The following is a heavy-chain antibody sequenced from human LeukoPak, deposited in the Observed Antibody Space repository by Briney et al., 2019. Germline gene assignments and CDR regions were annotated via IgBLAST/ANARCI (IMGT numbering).Heavy chain of an antibody. CDR1: GYTFTSYY. CDR3: ARGGSLAVAPHQYCFDY. D-gene: IGHD6-19*01. J-gene: IGHJ4*02. Sequence: ASVKVSCKASGYTFTSYYMHWVRQAPGQGLEWMGIINPSGGSTTYAQNFQGRVTMTRDTSTSAVYMELSSLRSEDTAVYYCARGGSLAVAPHQYCFDYWGQGTLVTVSS. V-gene: IGHV1-46*01. CDR2: INPSGGST.